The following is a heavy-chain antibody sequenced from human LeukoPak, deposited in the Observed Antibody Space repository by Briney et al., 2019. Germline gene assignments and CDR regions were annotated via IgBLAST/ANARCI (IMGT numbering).Heavy chain of an antibody. D-gene: IGHD2-2*01. Sequence: GGSLRLSCAASGFTFSSYWMSWVRQAPGKGLEWVANIKQDGSEKYYVDSVKGRFTISRDNAKNSLYLQMNSLRAEDTAVYYCARDLSEVGYQLPLFDYWGQGTLVTVSS. CDR2: IKQDGSEK. CDR3: ARDLSEVGYQLPLFDY. V-gene: IGHV3-7*03. CDR1: GFTFSSYW. J-gene: IGHJ4*02.